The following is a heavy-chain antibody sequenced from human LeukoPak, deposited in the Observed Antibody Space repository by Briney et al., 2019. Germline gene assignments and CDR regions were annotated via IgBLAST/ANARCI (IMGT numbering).Heavy chain of an antibody. Sequence: ASVKVSCKASGYTFTGYYMHWVRQAPGQGLEWMGWINPNSGGTSYAQKFQGRVTMTRDMSTSTVYMELSSLRSEDTAVYYCARDLSRNDFWSGKNWFDPWGQGTLVTVSS. CDR3: ARDLSRNDFWSGKNWFDP. V-gene: IGHV1-2*02. D-gene: IGHD3-3*01. CDR2: INPNSGGT. CDR1: GYTFTGYY. J-gene: IGHJ5*02.